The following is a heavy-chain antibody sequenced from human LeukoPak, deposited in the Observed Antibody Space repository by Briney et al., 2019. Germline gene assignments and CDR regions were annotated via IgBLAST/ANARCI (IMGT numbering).Heavy chain of an antibody. CDR2: ISSNGGST. J-gene: IGHJ4*02. CDR1: EFNFSSYV. D-gene: IGHD1-26*01. CDR3: ARNPAGIGDY. V-gene: IGHV3-64D*09. Sequence: GGSLRLSCSASEFNFSSYVMHWVRQAPGKGLEYVSAISSNGGSTYYADSLKGRFTISRDNSKNTLYLQMSSLRAEDTAVYYCARNPAGIGDYLGQGTLVTVSS.